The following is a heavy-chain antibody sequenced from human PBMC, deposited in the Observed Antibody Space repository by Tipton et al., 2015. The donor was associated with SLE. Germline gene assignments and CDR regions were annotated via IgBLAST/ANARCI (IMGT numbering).Heavy chain of an antibody. Sequence: TLSLTCAVSGGSFSGYYWAWIRQPPGKGLEWIGEVSHSGGSNYNPSLKNRVTNSVDTSKNQFSLKLASVTAADTAVYYCARVRSMLTAFPDGFDIWGQGTMVTVSS. CDR1: GGSFSGYY. V-gene: IGHV4-34*01. CDR3: ARVRSMLTAFPDGFDI. CDR2: VSHSGGS. D-gene: IGHD3-16*01. J-gene: IGHJ3*02.